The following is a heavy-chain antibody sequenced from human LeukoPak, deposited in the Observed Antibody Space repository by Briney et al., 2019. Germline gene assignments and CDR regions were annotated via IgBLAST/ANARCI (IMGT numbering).Heavy chain of an antibody. J-gene: IGHJ5*02. CDR3: LRVDDTNGHNWFDP. V-gene: IGHV3-74*01. D-gene: IGHD2-8*01. CDR2: IIGDGTRT. CDR1: GFSFSYYW. Sequence: SGGSLRLSCAASGFSFSYYWMHWVRQGSGKGPVWVSRIIGDGTRTDYADSVKGRFTISRDNAKSTLYLQMNSLTVEDTAVYYCLRVDDTNGHNWFDPWGQGTLVTVSP.